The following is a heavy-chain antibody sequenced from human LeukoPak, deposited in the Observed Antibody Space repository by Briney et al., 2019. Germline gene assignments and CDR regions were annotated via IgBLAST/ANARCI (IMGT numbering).Heavy chain of an antibody. V-gene: IGHV4-4*09. J-gene: IGHJ5*02. D-gene: IGHD5-12*01. CDR1: GGSISSYY. CDR3: ARQAAYSGYDTGNWFDP. Sequence: SETLSLTCTVSGGSISSYYWSWIRQPPGKGLEWIGYIYTSGNTNYNPSLKSRVTISVDTSKNQFSLKLSSVTAADTAVYYCARQAAYSGYDTGNWFDPWGQGTLVTVSS. CDR2: IYTSGNT.